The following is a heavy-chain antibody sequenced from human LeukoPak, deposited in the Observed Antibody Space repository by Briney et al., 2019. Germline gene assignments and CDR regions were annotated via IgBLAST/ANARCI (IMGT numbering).Heavy chain of an antibody. J-gene: IGHJ4*02. D-gene: IGHD6-6*01. CDR1: GGPISSYY. CDR2: IYTSGST. CDR3: ASSAARGGFDY. Sequence: SETLSLTCTVSGGPISSYYWSWIRQPAGKGLEWIGRIYTSGSTNYNPSLKSRVTMSVDTSKNQFSLKLSSVTAADTAVYYCASSAARGGFDYWGQGTLVTVSS. V-gene: IGHV4-4*07.